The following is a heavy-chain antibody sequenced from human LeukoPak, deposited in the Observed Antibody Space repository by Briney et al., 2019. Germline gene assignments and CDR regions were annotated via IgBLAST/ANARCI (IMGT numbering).Heavy chain of an antibody. CDR2: IDQSGGRN. D-gene: IGHD1-1*01. Sequence: PGGSLRLSCAASGFTFSRFWMNWVRQAPGRGLEWVANIDQSGGRNNYVDSVKGRFTISRDNAKNSLFLEMSSLRADDTAVYFCAREDNWNAFDYWGQGTLVTVSS. J-gene: IGHJ4*02. CDR3: AREDNWNAFDY. CDR1: GFTFSRFW. V-gene: IGHV3-7*05.